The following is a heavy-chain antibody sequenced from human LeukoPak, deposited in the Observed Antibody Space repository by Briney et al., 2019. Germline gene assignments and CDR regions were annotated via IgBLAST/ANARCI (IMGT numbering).Heavy chain of an antibody. Sequence: SETLSLTCTVSGGSISSYYWSWIRQPPGKGLEWIGYIYTSGSTNYNPFLKSRVTISVDTSKNQFSLKLSSVTAADTAVYYCATTTVTFPRGWLWYDYRGQGTLVTVSS. V-gene: IGHV4-4*09. CDR2: IYTSGST. J-gene: IGHJ4*02. CDR1: GGSISSYY. D-gene: IGHD4-11*01. CDR3: ATTTVTFPRGWLWYDY.